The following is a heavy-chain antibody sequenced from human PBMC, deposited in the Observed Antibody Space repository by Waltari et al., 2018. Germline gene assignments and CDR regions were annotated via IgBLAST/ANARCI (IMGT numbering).Heavy chain of an antibody. CDR1: GGSFSGYY. CDR3: AREPSWYGHYFDY. CDR2: INHSGST. D-gene: IGHD6-13*01. Sequence: ETLSLTCAVYGGSFSGYYWSWIRQPPGKGLEWIGEINHSGSTNYNPSLKSRVTISVDTSKNQFSLKLSSVTAADTAVYYCAREPSWYGHYFDYWGQGTLVTVSS. V-gene: IGHV4-34*01. J-gene: IGHJ4*02.